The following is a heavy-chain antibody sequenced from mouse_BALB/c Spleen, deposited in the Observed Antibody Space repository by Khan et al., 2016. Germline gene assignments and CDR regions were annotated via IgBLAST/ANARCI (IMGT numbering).Heavy chain of an antibody. CDR2: ISTYYGDA. J-gene: IGHJ2*01. Sequence: QVQLQQSGAELVRPGVSVKISCKGSGYTFTDYAMHWVKQSHAKSLEWIGVISTYYGDASYNQKFKGKATMTVDKSSSTAYMELARLTSEDAASHYCARNYRYIDYWGQGTTLTVSS. D-gene: IGHD2-14*01. CDR3: ARNYRYIDY. CDR1: GYTFTDYA. V-gene: IGHV1S137*01.